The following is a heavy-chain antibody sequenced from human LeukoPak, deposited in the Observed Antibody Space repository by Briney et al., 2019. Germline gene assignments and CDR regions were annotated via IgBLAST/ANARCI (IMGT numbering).Heavy chain of an antibody. CDR1: GYTFTGYY. CDR2: INPSGGST. V-gene: IGHV1-46*01. Sequence: AASVKVSCKASGYTFTGYYMHWVRQAPGQGLKWMGIINPSGGSTSYAQKFQGRVTMTRDTSTSTVYMELSSLRSEDTAVYYCARLDLVGATDDAFDIWGQGTMVTVSS. J-gene: IGHJ3*02. CDR3: ARLDLVGATDDAFDI. D-gene: IGHD1-26*01.